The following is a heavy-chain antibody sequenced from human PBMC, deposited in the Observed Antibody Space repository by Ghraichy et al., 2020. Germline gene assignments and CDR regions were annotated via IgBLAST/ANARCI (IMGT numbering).Heavy chain of an antibody. Sequence: GGSLRLSCAASGFSFSSAWMSWVRQAPKKGLEWVANIKEDGSEKDYVDSVKGRFTISRDNAKNSLYLQMKSLRPEDTAVYYCTRGSYGPGPWGQGTLVTVSS. D-gene: IGHD3-16*01. CDR2: IKEDGSEK. CDR3: TRGSYGPGP. V-gene: IGHV3-7*03. J-gene: IGHJ5*02. CDR1: GFSFSSAW.